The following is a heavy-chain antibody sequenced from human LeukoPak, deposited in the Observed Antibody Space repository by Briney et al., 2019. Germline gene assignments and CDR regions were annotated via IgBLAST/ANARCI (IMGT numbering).Heavy chain of an antibody. V-gene: IGHV3-21*01. J-gene: IGHJ3*02. D-gene: IGHD3-16*01. CDR3: ARDLGGGDAFDI. CDR1: GFTFRSDS. Sequence: GGSLRLSCAASGFTFRSDSMKWVRQAPGKGLEWVSSISSGSRYKYYADSVKGRFTISRDNAKNSLYLQMNSLRAEDTAVYYCARDLGGGDAFDIWGQGTMVTVSS. CDR2: ISSGSRYK.